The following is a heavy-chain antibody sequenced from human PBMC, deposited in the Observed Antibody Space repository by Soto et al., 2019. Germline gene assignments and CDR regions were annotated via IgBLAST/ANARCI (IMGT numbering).Heavy chain of an antibody. CDR3: VRDGTKTLRDWFDP. J-gene: IGHJ5*02. CDR1: GGSISNYY. V-gene: IGHV4-4*07. Sequence: SETLSLTCTVSGGSISNYYWSWIRQPAGKGLEWIGRIYTSGNTNYNPSLKGRVTMSVDTSKKQFSLKLRSVTAADTAVYYCVRDGTKTLRDWFDPWGQGISVTVSS. D-gene: IGHD1-1*01. CDR2: IYTSGNT.